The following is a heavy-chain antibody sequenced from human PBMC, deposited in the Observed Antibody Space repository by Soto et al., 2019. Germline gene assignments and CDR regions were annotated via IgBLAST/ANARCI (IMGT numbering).Heavy chain of an antibody. CDR3: ARDRYGYPLWGQDDFDY. CDR1: GFTFSSYA. J-gene: IGHJ4*02. V-gene: IGHV3-23*01. Sequence: PGGSLRLSCAASGFTFSSYAMSWVRQAPGKGLEWVSTISDSGNSTYSADSVKGRFTISRDNSKNTLYLQMNSLRAEDTAVYYCARDRYGYPLWGQDDFDYWGQGXLVTVSS. CDR2: ISDSGNST. D-gene: IGHD4-17*01.